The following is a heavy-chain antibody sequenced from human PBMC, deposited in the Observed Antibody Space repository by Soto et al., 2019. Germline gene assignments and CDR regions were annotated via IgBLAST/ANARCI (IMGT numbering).Heavy chain of an antibody. D-gene: IGHD3-22*01. V-gene: IGHV1-69*02. CDR3: ARGSRGDSSGYYYAFDY. Sequence: SVKVSCKASGGTFSSYTISWVRQAPGQGLEWMGRIIPILGIANYAEKFQGRVTITADKSTSTAYMELSSLRSEDTAVYYCARGSRGDSSGYYYAFDYWG. CDR2: IIPILGIA. CDR1: GGTFSSYT. J-gene: IGHJ4*01.